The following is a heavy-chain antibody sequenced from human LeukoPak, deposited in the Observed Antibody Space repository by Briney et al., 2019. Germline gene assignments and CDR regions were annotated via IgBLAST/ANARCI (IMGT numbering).Heavy chain of an antibody. CDR2: IIDSGRST. CDR3: ARDQKGGGPSDY. CDR1: GFTFSSYA. J-gene: IGHJ4*02. Sequence: PGGSLRLSCAASGFTFSSYAMSWVRQAPGKGLEWVSAIIDSGRSTYYADSVKGRFTISRDISKRSLYLQMNSLRAEDTALYYCARDQKGGGPSDYWGQGTLVTVSS. V-gene: IGHV3-23*01. D-gene: IGHD3-16*01.